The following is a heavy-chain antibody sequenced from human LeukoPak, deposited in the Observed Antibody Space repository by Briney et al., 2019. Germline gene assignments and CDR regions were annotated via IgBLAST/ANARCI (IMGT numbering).Heavy chain of an antibody. V-gene: IGHV4-30-2*01. D-gene: IGHD3-22*01. CDR3: ARPYDSGFYWYFDL. CDR2: IYHSGST. CDR1: GGSISSGGYS. J-gene: IGHJ2*01. Sequence: PSQTLSLTCAVSGGSISSGGYSWSWIRQPPGKGLEWIGYIYHSGSTYYNPSLKSRVTISVDRSKNQFSLKLSSVTAADTAVYYCARPYDSGFYWYFDLWGRGTLVTVSS.